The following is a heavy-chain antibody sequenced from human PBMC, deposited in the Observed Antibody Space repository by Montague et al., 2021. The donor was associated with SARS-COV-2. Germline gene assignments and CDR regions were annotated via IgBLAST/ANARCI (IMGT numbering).Heavy chain of an antibody. CDR2: IYTSGST. CDR3: ARDHMTTMFMVYYYGMDV. Sequence: SETRSLTCTVSGDSISSYYWSWIRQPAGKGLEWIGRIYTSGSTKYNPSLKSRVTMSVDTSKNQFSLKLSSVTAADTAVYYCARDHMTTMFMVYYYGMDVWGQGTTVTVPS. V-gene: IGHV4-4*07. J-gene: IGHJ6*02. CDR1: GDSISSYY. D-gene: IGHD5-24*01.